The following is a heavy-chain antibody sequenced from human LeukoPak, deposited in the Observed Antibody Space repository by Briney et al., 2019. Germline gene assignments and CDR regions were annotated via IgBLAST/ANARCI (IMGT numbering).Heavy chain of an antibody. D-gene: IGHD3-10*02. J-gene: IGHJ3*01. Sequence: GGSLRLSCAASGFTFSSYSMNWVRQAPGKGLEWVSYISSSSSSIYYADSVKGRFTISRDNAKNSLYLQMNSLRAEDTAVYYCARYNYDVKAFDVWGQGTMVTVSS. CDR1: GFTFSSYS. V-gene: IGHV3-48*01. CDR2: ISSSSSSI. CDR3: ARYNYDVKAFDV.